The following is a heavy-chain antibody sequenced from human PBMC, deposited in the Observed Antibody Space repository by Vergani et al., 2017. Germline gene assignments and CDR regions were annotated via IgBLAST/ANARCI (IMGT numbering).Heavy chain of an antibody. CDR2: IYYSGST. J-gene: IGHJ5*02. V-gene: IGHV4-59*01. CDR1: GGSISSYY. Sequence: QVQLQESGPGLVKPSETLSLTCTVSGGSISSYYWSWIRQPPGKGLEWIGYIYYSGSTNYNPSLKSRVTISVDTSKNQFSLKLSSVTAADTAVYYCARASGRYCSRTSCNPNWFDPWGQGTLVTVSS. CDR3: ARASGRYCSRTSCNPNWFDP. D-gene: IGHD2-2*01.